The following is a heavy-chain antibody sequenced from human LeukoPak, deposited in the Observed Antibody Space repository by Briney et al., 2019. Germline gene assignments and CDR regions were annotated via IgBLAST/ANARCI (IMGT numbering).Heavy chain of an antibody. J-gene: IGHJ4*02. V-gene: IGHV3-30*03. CDR1: GFTFSSYA. D-gene: IGHD1-26*01. CDR2: ISYDGSNK. Sequence: GGSLRLSCAASGFTFSSYAMSWVRQAPGKGLEWVAVISYDGSNKYYADSVKGQFTISRDNSKNTLYLQMNSLRAEDTAVYYCAREGGGSFGRSYYFHYWSQGTLVTVSS. CDR3: AREGGGSFGRSYYFHY.